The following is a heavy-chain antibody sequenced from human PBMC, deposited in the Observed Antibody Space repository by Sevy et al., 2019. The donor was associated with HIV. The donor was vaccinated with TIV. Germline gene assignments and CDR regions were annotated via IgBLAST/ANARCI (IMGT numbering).Heavy chain of an antibody. CDR2: INPNSGGT. D-gene: IGHD2-15*01. J-gene: IGHJ4*02. V-gene: IGHV1-2*02. CDR1: GYTFTSYG. CDR3: ASSRYCSGGSCSHDY. Sequence: ASVKVSCKASGYTFTSYGISWVRQAPGQGLEWMGWINPNSGGTNYAQKFQGRVTMTRDTSISTAYMELSRLRSDDTAVYYCASSRYCSGGSCSHDYWGQGTLVTVSS.